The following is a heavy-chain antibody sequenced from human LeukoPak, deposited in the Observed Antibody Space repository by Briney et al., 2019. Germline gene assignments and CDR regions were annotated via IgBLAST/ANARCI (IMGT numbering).Heavy chain of an antibody. CDR1: GASISRFY. CDR2: IYHNGGT. D-gene: IGHD6-19*01. J-gene: IGHJ4*02. Sequence: PSETLSLTCTVSGASISRFYWSWIRQPPGKGLEWIGYIYHNGGTNYNPSLQSRLTISVDTSKNQFSLKLSSVTAADTAVYYCARHLRAVAGGRYFDYWGQGTQVTVSS. V-gene: IGHV4-59*08. CDR3: ARHLRAVAGGRYFDY.